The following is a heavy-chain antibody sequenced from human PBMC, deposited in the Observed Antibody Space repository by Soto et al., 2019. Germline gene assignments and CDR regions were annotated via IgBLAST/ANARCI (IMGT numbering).Heavy chain of an antibody. Sequence: QVQLQESGPGLVKPSGTLSLTCTVSGGSISSDYWWTWVRHPPGKGLEWIAEMYHSGSTNYNPSLKSRVTLSVYKSKNQISLKLSSVTAADTAVYYCARVLSSGWSRFDYWGQGTLVTVSS. CDR3: ARVLSSGWSRFDY. V-gene: IGHV4-4*02. CDR2: MYHSGST. J-gene: IGHJ4*02. CDR1: GGSISSDYW. D-gene: IGHD6-19*01.